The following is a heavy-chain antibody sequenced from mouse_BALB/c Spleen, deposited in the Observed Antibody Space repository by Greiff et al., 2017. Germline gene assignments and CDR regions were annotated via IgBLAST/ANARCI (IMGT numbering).Heavy chain of an antibody. CDR3: ARGYPDWYFDV. V-gene: IGHV3-2*02. Sequence: EVMLVESGPGLVKPSQSLSLTCTVTGYSITSDYAWNWIRQFPGNKLEWMGYISYSGSTSYNPSLKSRISITRDTSKNQFFLQLNSVTTEDTATYYCARGYPDWYFDVWGAGTTVTVSS. CDR1: GYSITSDYA. J-gene: IGHJ1*01. CDR2: ISYSGST. D-gene: IGHD1-2*01.